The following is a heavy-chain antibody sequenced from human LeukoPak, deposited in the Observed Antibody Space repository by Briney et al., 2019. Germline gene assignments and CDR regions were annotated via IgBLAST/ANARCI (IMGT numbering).Heavy chain of an antibody. J-gene: IGHJ6*03. CDR1: GYTFTGYY. CDR3: ARSAGTHCSSTSCHYYDYYMDV. Sequence: ASVKVPCKASGYTFTGYYMHWVRQAPGQGLEWMGLINPNSGGTNYAQKFQGRVTMTRDTSISTAYMELSRLRSDVTAVYYCARSAGTHCSSTSCHYYDYYMDVWGKGTTVTISS. CDR2: INPNSGGT. V-gene: IGHV1-2*02. D-gene: IGHD2-2*01.